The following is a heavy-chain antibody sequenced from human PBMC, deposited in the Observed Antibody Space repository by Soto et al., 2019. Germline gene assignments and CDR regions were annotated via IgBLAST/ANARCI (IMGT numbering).Heavy chain of an antibody. CDR1: GDSVSSNSVV. CDR3: ARLVGNSWIDY. D-gene: IGHD6-13*01. V-gene: IGHV6-1*01. J-gene: IGHJ4*02. CDR2: TYYRSKWYY. Sequence: QVQLQQSGPGLVQPSQTLSLTCAISGDSVSSNSVVWNWIRQSPSRGVEWLGRTYYRSKWYYEYAESVKSRIIINPDTSKTQLSLQLNSVTPEDTGVYYCARLVGNSWIDYWGQGTLVTVST.